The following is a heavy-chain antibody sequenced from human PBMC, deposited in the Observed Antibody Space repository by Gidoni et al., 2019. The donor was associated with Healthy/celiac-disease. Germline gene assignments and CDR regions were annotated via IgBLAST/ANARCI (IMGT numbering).Heavy chain of an antibody. V-gene: IGHV3-23*01. CDR1: GFSFSRYA. D-gene: IGHD2-21*02. CDR3: AKDFGHIVVVTATVFDY. Sequence: EVQLLESGGGLVQPGGSLRLSCAASGFSFSRYAMSWVRQAPGKGLEWVSAISGSGGSTYYADSVKGRFTISRDNSKNTLYLQMNSLRAEDTAVYYCAKDFGHIVVVTATVFDYWGQGTLVTVSS. J-gene: IGHJ4*02. CDR2: ISGSGGST.